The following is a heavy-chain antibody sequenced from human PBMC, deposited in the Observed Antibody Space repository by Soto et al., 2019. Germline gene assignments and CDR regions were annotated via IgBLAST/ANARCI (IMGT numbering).Heavy chain of an antibody. D-gene: IGHD3-10*01. J-gene: IGHJ6*02. Sequence: GGSLRLSCAASGFTFSNAWMNWVRQAPGKGLEWVGRIKSKTDGGTTDYAAPVKGRFTISRDDSKNALYLQMNSLKTEDTAVYYFTTDMVPTLYYYYGMDVWGQGTTVTVSS. CDR1: GFTFSNAW. CDR2: IKSKTDGGTT. CDR3: TTDMVPTLYYYYGMDV. V-gene: IGHV3-15*07.